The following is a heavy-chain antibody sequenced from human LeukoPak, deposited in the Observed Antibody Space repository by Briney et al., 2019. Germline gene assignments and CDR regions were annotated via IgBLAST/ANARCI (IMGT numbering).Heavy chain of an antibody. V-gene: IGHV4-59*02. D-gene: IGHD1-26*01. Sequence: SETMSLTCTVSGGSVSDYYWSWIRQSPGKGLEWIGYIYYSGSTNYNPSLKSRVTISVDTSKNQFSLKLTSVTAADTAVYYCARGVNSGYFDYCGQGTLVTVSS. J-gene: IGHJ4*02. CDR1: GGSVSDYY. CDR3: ARGVNSGYFDY. CDR2: IYYSGST.